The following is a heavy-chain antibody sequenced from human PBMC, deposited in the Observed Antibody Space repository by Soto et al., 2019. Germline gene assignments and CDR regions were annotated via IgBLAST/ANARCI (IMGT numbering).Heavy chain of an antibody. Sequence: SETLSLTCAVYGGSFSGYYWSWIRQPPGKGLEWIGEINHSGSTNYNPSLKSRVTISVDTSKNQFSLKLSSVTAANTAVYYCARPHTYYYDSSGYLDYWGQGTLVTVSS. D-gene: IGHD3-22*01. CDR1: GGSFSGYY. CDR3: ARPHTYYYDSSGYLDY. V-gene: IGHV4-34*01. J-gene: IGHJ4*02. CDR2: INHSGST.